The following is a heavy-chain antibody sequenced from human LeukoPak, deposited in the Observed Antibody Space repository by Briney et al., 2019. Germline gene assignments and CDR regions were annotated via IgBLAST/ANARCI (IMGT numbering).Heavy chain of an antibody. Sequence: PSETLSLTCTVSGGSISSYYWSRIRQPPGKGLEWIGYIYYSGSTNYNPSLRSRVTISVDTSKNQFSLKLSSVTAADTAVYYCARKGGDDAFDFWGQGTMVTVSS. V-gene: IGHV4-59*08. D-gene: IGHD7-27*01. CDR1: GGSISSYY. J-gene: IGHJ3*01. CDR3: ARKGGDDAFDF. CDR2: IYYSGST.